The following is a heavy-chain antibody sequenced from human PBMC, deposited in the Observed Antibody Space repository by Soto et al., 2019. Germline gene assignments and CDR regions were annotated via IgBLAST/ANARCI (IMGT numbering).Heavy chain of an antibody. CDR1: GGTFSSYA. Sequence: QVQLVQSGAEVKKPGSSVKVSCKAPGGTFSSYAISWVRQAPGQGLEWMGGIIPIFGTANYAQKFQGRVRITADESTSTGYMELSSLRSEDTAVYYFARSQGGSSSLDIYYYYYYGMDVWGQGTTVTVSS. CDR2: IIPIFGTA. CDR3: ARSQGGSSSLDIYYYYYYGMDV. J-gene: IGHJ6*02. V-gene: IGHV1-69*01. D-gene: IGHD2-15*01.